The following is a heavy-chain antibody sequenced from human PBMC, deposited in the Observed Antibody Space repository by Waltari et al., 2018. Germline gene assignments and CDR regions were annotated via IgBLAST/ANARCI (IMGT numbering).Heavy chain of an antibody. CDR3: ARDGGEQRLVP. CDR2: ISSGSSYI. V-gene: IGHV3-21*06. Sequence: EVQLVESGGGLVKPGGSLRLSCAASGFSFRPSTMHWVRQAPGKGLEWVSSISSGSSYIYYADSVKVRFTISRDNTKNSLYLQMNSLRAEDTAVYYCARDGGEQRLVPWGQGTLVTVSS. D-gene: IGHD6-13*01. J-gene: IGHJ4*02. CDR1: GFSFRPST.